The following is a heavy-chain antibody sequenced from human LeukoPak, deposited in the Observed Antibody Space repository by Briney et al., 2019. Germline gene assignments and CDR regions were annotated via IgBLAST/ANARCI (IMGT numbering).Heavy chain of an antibody. CDR3: QKTAYDILTGVTIGMDV. CDR1: GYTFTSSA. J-gene: IGHJ6*02. CDR2: MNPNSGNT. Sequence: ASVKVSCKASGYTFTSSAINWALQSNGPRLECMGWMNPNSGNTGYAQKFQGRVTMTRNTSISTAYMELSSLRSEDTVFFFKQKTAYDILTGVTIGMDVWGQGTTVTVSS. D-gene: IGHD3-9*01. V-gene: IGHV1-8*01.